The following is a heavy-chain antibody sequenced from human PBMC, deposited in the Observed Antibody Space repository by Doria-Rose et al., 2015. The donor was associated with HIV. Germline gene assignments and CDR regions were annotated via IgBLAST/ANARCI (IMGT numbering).Heavy chain of an antibody. D-gene: IGHD3-10*01. CDR1: GFTFNTFS. CDR3: ARGAMHNHPYYNTRGHPMDV. V-gene: IGHV3-21*01. J-gene: IGHJ6*03. CDR2: ISSSSRYQ. Sequence: VQLVQSGGGLVKPGGSLRLSCAASGFTFNTFSMDWVRQAPGKGLEWVASISSSSRYQYYVDSVNGRFTISRDNSKSSLYLQMSNLRGDDTAVYYCARGAMHNHPYYNTRGHPMDVWGEGTAVSVAS.